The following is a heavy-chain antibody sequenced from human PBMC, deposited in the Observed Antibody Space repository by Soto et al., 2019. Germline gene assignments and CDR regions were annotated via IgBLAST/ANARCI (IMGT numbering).Heavy chain of an antibody. Sequence: QVQRVQSGAEVKKPGSSVKVSGKASGGTLSSYTISWVRQAPGQGLEWMGRIIPILGIANYAQKFQGRVTITADKSTSTAYMELSSLRSEDTAVYYCAMEYCSSTSCYRDYWGQGTLVTVSS. D-gene: IGHD2-2*02. J-gene: IGHJ4*02. CDR3: AMEYCSSTSCYRDY. CDR2: IIPILGIA. CDR1: GGTLSSYT. V-gene: IGHV1-69*02.